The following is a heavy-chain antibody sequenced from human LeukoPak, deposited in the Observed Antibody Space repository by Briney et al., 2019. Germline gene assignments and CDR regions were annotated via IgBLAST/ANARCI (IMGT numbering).Heavy chain of an antibody. CDR3: ARNLDY. CDR2: IYNSGAKI. Sequence: PGGSLRLSCAVSGLTFSTYSMTWVRQGPGKGLEWVSSIYNSGAKIFYADSVKGRFTISRDNSKNMLYLQMNSLRAEDTAVYYCARNLDYWGQGTLVTVSS. CDR1: GLTFSTYS. V-gene: IGHV3-23*01. J-gene: IGHJ4*02.